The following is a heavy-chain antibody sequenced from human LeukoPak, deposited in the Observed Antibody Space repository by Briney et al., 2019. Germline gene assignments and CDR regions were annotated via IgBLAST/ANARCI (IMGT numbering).Heavy chain of an antibody. CDR2: IYSGGDT. CDR1: GLTLTSKY. V-gene: IGHV3-53*01. D-gene: IGHD6-25*01. Sequence: PGGPPRLFFCASGLTLTSKYMRRVRQAPGKGLEWVAIIYSGGDTYYADSVKGRFTISRDNSKNTLYLQMNSLRAEDTAVYYCARPGYSTGAFDYWGQGTLVTVSS. CDR3: ARPGYSTGAFDY. J-gene: IGHJ4*02.